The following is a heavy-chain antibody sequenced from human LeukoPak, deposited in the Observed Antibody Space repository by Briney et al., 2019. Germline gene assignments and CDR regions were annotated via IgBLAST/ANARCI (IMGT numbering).Heavy chain of an antibody. CDR3: ASLGYKDREFDY. J-gene: IGHJ4*02. D-gene: IGHD5-24*01. CDR2: VYYSGGT. V-gene: IGHV4-39*02. CDR1: GGSISSSNYY. Sequence: SETLSLTCIVSGGSISSSNYYWGWIRQPPGKGLEWIGIVYYSGGTYYNPSLKSRVTILVDTSKNHFSLKLSSATAADTAVYYCASLGYKDREFDYWGQGTLVTVSS.